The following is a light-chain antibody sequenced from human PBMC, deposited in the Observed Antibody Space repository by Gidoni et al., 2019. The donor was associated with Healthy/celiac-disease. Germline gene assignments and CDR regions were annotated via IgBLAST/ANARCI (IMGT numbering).Light chain of an antibody. Sequence: QLVLTQSPSASASLGASVKLTCTLSSGHSSYAIAWHPQQPAKGPRYLMKLNSDCSHSKGDGIPDRFSGSSSGAERYLTISSLQSEDEADYYCQTWGTGIWVFGGGTKLTVL. V-gene: IGLV4-69*01. CDR2: LNSDCSH. CDR3: QTWGTGIWV. CDR1: SGHSSYA. J-gene: IGLJ3*02.